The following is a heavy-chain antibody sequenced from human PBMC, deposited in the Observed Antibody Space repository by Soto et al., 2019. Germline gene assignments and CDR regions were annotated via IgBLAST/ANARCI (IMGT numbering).Heavy chain of an antibody. CDR1: GDSVSSNSAA. CDR3: AREVAARSYYYYGMDV. J-gene: IGHJ6*02. CDR2: TYYRSKWYN. Sequence: SQTLSLTCAISGDSVSSNSAAWNWIRQSPSRGLEWLGRTYYRSKWYNDYAVSVKSRITVNPDTSKNQFSLQLNSVTPEDTAVYYCAREVAARSYYYYGMDVWGQGTTVTVSS. D-gene: IGHD6-6*01. V-gene: IGHV6-1*01.